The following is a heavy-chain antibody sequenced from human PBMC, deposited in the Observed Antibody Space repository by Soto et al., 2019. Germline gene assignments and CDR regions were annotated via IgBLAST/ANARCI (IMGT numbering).Heavy chain of an antibody. V-gene: IGHV3-11*05. J-gene: IGHJ6*02. CDR1: GFTFRDYY. CDR3: AREYYYTMGV. Sequence: QVQLVESWGGLVRPGGSLRLSCEASGFTFRDYYMTWFRQAPGKGLDWLSYIASSTKYTNYADSVKGRFTISRDNAKNSLYLQMNSLRADDTAVYYCAREYYYTMGVWGQGTMVTVSS. CDR2: IASSTKYT.